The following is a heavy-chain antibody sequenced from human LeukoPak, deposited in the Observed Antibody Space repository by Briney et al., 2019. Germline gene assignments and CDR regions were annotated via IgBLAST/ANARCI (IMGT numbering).Heavy chain of an antibody. CDR3: ARLRGLVGYNWFDP. CDR1: GYIFINYW. D-gene: IGHD3-10*01. J-gene: IGHJ5*02. V-gene: IGHV5-51*01. Sequence: GESLKISCKGSGYIFINYWIGWVRQMPGKGLEWMGIIYPGDSDTRYRPSFQGQVTISADKSISTAYLQWSSLKASDTAIYYCARLRGLVGYNWFDPWGQGTLVAVSS. CDR2: IYPGDSDT.